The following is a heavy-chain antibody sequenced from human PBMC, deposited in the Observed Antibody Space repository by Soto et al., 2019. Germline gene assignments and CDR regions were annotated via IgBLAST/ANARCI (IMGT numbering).Heavy chain of an antibody. Sequence: QVQLVESGGGVVQPGRSLRLSCAASGFTFSSYAMHWVRQAPGKGLEWVAVISYDGSNKYYADSVKGRFTISRDNSKNPLYLQMNSLRAEDTAVYYGARALPRAYYDSSGFYWGQGTLVTVSS. J-gene: IGHJ4*02. V-gene: IGHV3-30-3*01. CDR3: ARALPRAYYDSSGFY. D-gene: IGHD3-22*01. CDR2: ISYDGSNK. CDR1: GFTFSSYA.